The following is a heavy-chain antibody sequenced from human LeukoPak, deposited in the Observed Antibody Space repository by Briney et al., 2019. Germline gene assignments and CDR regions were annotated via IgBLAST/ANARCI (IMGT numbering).Heavy chain of an antibody. D-gene: IGHD2-15*01. CDR1: GYTFTGYW. CDR2: IYPDDSDT. Sequence: GESLRISCKTSGYTFTGYWIGWVRQMPGKGLEWMGIIYPDDSDTRYSPSFQGQVSISADKSVSTAYLQWNSLQASDTAIYYCARSPGYCSGGHCYSDFWGQGTLVTVSS. J-gene: IGHJ4*02. CDR3: ARSPGYCSGGHCYSDF. V-gene: IGHV5-51*01.